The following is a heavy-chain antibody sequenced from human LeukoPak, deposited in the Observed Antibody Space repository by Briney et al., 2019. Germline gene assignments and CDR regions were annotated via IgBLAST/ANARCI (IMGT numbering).Heavy chain of an antibody. CDR1: GYTFTGYY. CDR2: INPSGGST. Sequence: VASVKVSCKASGYTFTGYYMHWVRQAPGQGLEWMGIINPSGGSTSYAQKFQGRVTMTRDTSTSTVYMELSSLRSEDTAVYYCARGNGELWFGELLQILDYWGQGTLVTVSS. V-gene: IGHV1-46*01. J-gene: IGHJ4*02. CDR3: ARGNGELWFGELLQILDY. D-gene: IGHD3-10*01.